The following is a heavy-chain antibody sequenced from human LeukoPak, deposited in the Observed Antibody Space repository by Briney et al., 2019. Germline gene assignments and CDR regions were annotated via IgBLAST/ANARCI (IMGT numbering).Heavy chain of an antibody. D-gene: IGHD3-22*01. V-gene: IGHV3-21*01. Sequence: GGSLRLSCAASGFTFNNYCMNWIRQAPGKGLEWVSSFGTRSTSVYHAGSVKGRFAISRDNAKNSLYLQMNSLRAEDTALYYCAREVSEGFDFWGQGTLVTVSS. CDR1: GFTFNNYC. CDR3: AREVSEGFDF. J-gene: IGHJ4*02. CDR2: FGTRSTSV.